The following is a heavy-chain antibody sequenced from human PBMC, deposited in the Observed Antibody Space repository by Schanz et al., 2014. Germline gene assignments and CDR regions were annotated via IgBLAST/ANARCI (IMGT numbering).Heavy chain of an antibody. V-gene: IGHV4-30-4*07. J-gene: IGHJ6*02. CDR2: IYYTGRS. CDR3: ARGYGMDV. CDR1: GGSISSGGYS. Sequence: QVQLQESGPGLVKPSQTLSLTCAVSGGSISSGGYSWSWIRQPPGKGLEWIGHIYYTGRSYYNPSLKSRVTISVDTSKNQFSLKLSSVPAADTAVYYCARGYGMDVWGQGTTVTVSS.